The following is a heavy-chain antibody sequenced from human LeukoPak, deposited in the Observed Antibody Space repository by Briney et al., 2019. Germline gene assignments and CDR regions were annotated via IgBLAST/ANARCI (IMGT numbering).Heavy chain of an antibody. CDR1: GYTFTSYY. CDR2: INPSGGST. D-gene: IGHD2-15*01. Sequence: GASVRVSCKASGYTFTSYYMHWVRQAPGQGLEWMGIINPSGGSTSYAQKFQGRVTMTRDTSTSTVYMELSSLRSEDTAVYYCARPRECSGGSCYADLNDYWGQGTLVTVSS. J-gene: IGHJ4*02. V-gene: IGHV1-46*01. CDR3: ARPRECSGGSCYADLNDY.